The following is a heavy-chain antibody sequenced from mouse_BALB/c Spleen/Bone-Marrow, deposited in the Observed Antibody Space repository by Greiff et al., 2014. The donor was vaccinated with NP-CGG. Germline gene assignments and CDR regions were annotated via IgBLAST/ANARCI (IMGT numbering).Heavy chain of an antibody. CDR3: ARRRVYGDYIYFDY. CDR2: INPYNDGT. CDR1: GYTLTSYV. V-gene: IGHV1-14*01. J-gene: IGHJ2*01. Sequence: VQLKESGPELVKPGASVKMSCKASGYTLTSYVMHWVKQKPGQGLEWIGYINPYNDGTKYNEKFKGKATLTSDKSSSTAYMELSSLTSEDSAVYYCARRRVYGDYIYFDYWGQGTTLTVSS. D-gene: IGHD2-13*01.